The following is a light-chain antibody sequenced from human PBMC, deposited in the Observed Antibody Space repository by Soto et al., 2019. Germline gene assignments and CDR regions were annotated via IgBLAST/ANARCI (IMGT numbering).Light chain of an antibody. V-gene: IGKV1-5*03. CDR1: QSISSW. CDR2: KAS. Sequence: DIQMTQSPSTLSASVGDRVTITCRASQSISSWLAWYQQKPGKAPRLLIYKASNLESGVPSRFSGSGSGPEFTLTISSLQPDDSATYYCQQYNDNWTFGQGTKVEIK. J-gene: IGKJ1*01. CDR3: QQYNDNWT.